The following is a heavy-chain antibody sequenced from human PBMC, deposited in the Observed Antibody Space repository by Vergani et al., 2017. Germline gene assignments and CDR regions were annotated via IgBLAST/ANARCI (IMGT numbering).Heavy chain of an antibody. CDR2: INPSGGHT. V-gene: IGHV1-46*03. CDR1: GYTLSNYY. Sequence: QVQVVQSGAEVKKSGASVKVSCKTSGYTLSNYYMHWVRQAPGQGLEWMGIINPSGGHTNYAQKFQGRVTMTRDPSTSTVYMELSSLRSEDTAIYYCARGDYGILTGYRYWGQGTLVTVSA. J-gene: IGHJ4*02. D-gene: IGHD3-9*01. CDR3: ARGDYGILTGYRY.